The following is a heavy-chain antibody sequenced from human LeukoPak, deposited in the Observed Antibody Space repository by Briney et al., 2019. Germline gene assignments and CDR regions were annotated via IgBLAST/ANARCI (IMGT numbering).Heavy chain of an antibody. CDR1: GGSISSISNY. CDR2: IYYRGIT. V-gene: IGHV4-39*01. D-gene: IGHD2-15*01. J-gene: IGHJ3*02. Sequence: SETLSLTCTLSGGSISSISNYWGWLRQPPGKGLEWIGSIYYRGITYHNPSLKSRVNISIATSKNQFSLKLSSVTAADTAVYSCARRTGSSASAFDIWGQGTMVTVSS. CDR3: ARRTGSSASAFDI.